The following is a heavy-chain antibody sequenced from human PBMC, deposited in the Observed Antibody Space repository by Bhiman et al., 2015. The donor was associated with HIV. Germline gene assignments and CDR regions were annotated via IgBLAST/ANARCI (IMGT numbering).Heavy chain of an antibody. Sequence: QVQLVESGGGVVQPGRSLRVSCAASGFTFSSYGMHWVRQAPGKGLEWVALIWYDGSNKYYADSVKGRFTISRDNSKNTLNLQMNSLRAEDTAVYYCAKGVSAAGGYYYYYMDVWGKGTTVTVSS. CDR3: AKGVSAAGGYYYYYMDV. CDR1: GFTFSSYG. CDR2: IWYDGSNK. V-gene: IGHV3-33*06. D-gene: IGHD6-13*01. J-gene: IGHJ6*03.